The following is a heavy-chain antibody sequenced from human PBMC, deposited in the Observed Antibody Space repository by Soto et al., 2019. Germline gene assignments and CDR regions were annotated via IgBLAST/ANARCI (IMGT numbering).Heavy chain of an antibody. Sequence: SETLSLTCAVYGGSFSGYYWSWIRQPPVKGLEWIWEINHSGSTNYNPSLKSRVTISVDTSKNQFSLKLSSVTAADTAVYYCARGRNSGWYGAYYYYGMDVWGQGTTVTVSS. D-gene: IGHD6-19*01. J-gene: IGHJ6*02. CDR2: INHSGST. CDR3: ARGRNSGWYGAYYYYGMDV. CDR1: GGSFSGYY. V-gene: IGHV4-34*01.